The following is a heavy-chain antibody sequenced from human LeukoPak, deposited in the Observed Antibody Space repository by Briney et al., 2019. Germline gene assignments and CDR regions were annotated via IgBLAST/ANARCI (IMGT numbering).Heavy chain of an antibody. Sequence: SVKVSCKASGGTFSSYAISWVRQAPGQGLEWMGEIIPIFGTANYAQKFQGRVTITADESTSTAYMELSSLRSEDTAVYYCARRKIAVAGTGTNWFDPWGQGTLVTVSS. CDR2: IIPIFGTA. D-gene: IGHD6-19*01. V-gene: IGHV1-69*13. J-gene: IGHJ5*02. CDR1: GGTFSSYA. CDR3: ARRKIAVAGTGTNWFDP.